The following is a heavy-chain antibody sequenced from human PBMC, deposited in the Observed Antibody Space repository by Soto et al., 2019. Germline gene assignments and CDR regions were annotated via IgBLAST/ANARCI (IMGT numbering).Heavy chain of an antibody. CDR2: TSYDGNNE. V-gene: IGHV3-30*18. CDR3: AKDKGVFNWATSYFDC. CDR1: GFTFSNYA. D-gene: IGHD1-1*01. Sequence: PVGSLRLSCAASGFTFSNYAMHWVRQAPGKGLEWVALTSYDGNNEYYTDSVKGRFTISRDNSKNTLFLQMNSPRPEDTAVYYCAKDKGVFNWATSYFDCWGQGALVTVSS. J-gene: IGHJ4*02.